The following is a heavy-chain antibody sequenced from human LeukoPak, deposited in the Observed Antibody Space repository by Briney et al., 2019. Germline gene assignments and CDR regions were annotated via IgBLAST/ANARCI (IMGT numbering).Heavy chain of an antibody. D-gene: IGHD1-26*01. J-gene: IGHJ5*02. V-gene: IGHV3-21*04. CDR3: ARGTGIVGALFFDP. CDR1: GFTFSSYG. Sequence: GGTLRLSCAASGFTFSSYGMSWVRQAPGKGLEWVSSISSGSSYIYYADSVKGRFTISRDNAKNSLYLQMNSLRAEDTAVYYCARGTGIVGALFFDPWGQGTLVTVSS. CDR2: ISSGSSYI.